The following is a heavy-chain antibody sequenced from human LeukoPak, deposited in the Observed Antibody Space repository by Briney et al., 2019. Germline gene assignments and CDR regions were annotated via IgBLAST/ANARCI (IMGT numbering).Heavy chain of an antibody. CDR2: IYCSGST. D-gene: IGHD3-10*01. CDR1: GGSISSGDYY. Sequence: SETLSLTCTVSGGSISSGDYYWSWIRQPPGKGLEWIGYIYCSGSTYYNPSLKSRVTISVDTSKNQFSLKLSSVTAADTAVYYCARAGGYYGSGSYYEFDYWGQGTLVTVSS. V-gene: IGHV4-30-4*01. CDR3: ARAGGYYGSGSYYEFDY. J-gene: IGHJ4*02.